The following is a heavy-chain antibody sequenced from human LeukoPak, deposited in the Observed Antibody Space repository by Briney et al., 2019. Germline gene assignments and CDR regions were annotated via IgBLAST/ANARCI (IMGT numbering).Heavy chain of an antibody. Sequence: GGSLRLFCAASGFTVSGNYMSWVRQAPGKGLEWIGFISGGTTEYAASVKGRFTISRDDSTSIAYLQMNSLTTEDTAVYYCSRGSGWLSVYWGQGTLVTVSS. J-gene: IGHJ4*02. V-gene: IGHV3-71*01. CDR3: SRGSGWLSVY. D-gene: IGHD6-19*01. CDR1: GFTVSGNY. CDR2: ISGGTT.